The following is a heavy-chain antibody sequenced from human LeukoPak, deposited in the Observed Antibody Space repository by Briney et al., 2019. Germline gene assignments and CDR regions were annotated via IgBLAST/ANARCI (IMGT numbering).Heavy chain of an antibody. Sequence: GGSLRLSCAASGFTFSSYSMNWVRQAPGKGLEWVSSISGRDGRTFYVDSVKGRFSISRDNSKNTLYLQMNSLRAEDTAVYYCASRAPCSAGTCYGLGYWGQGTLVTVSS. V-gene: IGHV3-23*01. CDR1: GFTFSSYS. J-gene: IGHJ4*02. D-gene: IGHD2-15*01. CDR2: ISGRDGRT. CDR3: ASRAPCSAGTCYGLGY.